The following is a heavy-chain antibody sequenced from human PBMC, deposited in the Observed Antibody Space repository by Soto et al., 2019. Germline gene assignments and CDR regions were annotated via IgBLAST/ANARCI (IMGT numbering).Heavy chain of an antibody. CDR3: AXRIAAAGAXXXXDX. Sequence: ASVKVSCKASGDTFISCGISWVGQGPGRGVERMGGISAYNGNTNSAQKLHGRVTISTDTSTTTSYLELMILRSDDTAVYYCAXRIAAAGAXXXXDXWG. D-gene: IGHD6-13*01. J-gene: IGHJ6*01. CDR1: GDTFISCG. CDR2: ISAYNGNT. V-gene: IGHV1-18*01.